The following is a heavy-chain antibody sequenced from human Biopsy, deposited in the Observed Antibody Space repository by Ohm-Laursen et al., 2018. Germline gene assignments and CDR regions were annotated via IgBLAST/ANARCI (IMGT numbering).Heavy chain of an antibody. J-gene: IGHJ2*01. CDR2: ISHTGST. Sequence: TLSLTCTVSGGSISNNNYYWGWIRQHPGKGLEWIGYISHTGSTHSNPSLKSRITISIDTSENHFSLKLRSVTATDTAVYYCVREPKTGTAEAWYFDLWGRGTLVTVSS. CDR1: GGSISNNNYY. CDR3: VREPKTGTAEAWYFDL. D-gene: IGHD3-9*01. V-gene: IGHV4-31*03.